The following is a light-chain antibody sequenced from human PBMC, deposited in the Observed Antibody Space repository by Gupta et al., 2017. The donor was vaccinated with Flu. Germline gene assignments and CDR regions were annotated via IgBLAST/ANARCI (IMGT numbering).Light chain of an antibody. Sequence: DIQITQAPSSLSASVGDRVPITCRASQGISNYLAWYQQKPGKVPKLLIYAASTLQSGVPSRFSGSGSGTDFTLTISSLQPEDVATYYCQKYNSAPRTFGGETKVEIK. V-gene: IGKV1-27*01. CDR1: QGISNY. CDR2: AAS. J-gene: IGKJ4*01. CDR3: QKYNSAPRT.